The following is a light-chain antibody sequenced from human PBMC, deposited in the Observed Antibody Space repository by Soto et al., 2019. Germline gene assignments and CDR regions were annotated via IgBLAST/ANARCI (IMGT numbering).Light chain of an antibody. CDR1: QSVSSN. CDR3: QQYNNWPGWT. CDR2: GAS. J-gene: IGKJ1*01. V-gene: IGKV3-15*01. Sequence: EIVMTQSPSTLSVSPGDRATLSCRASQSVSSNLAWYQQKPGQVPKLLIYGASTRATGIPARFSGSGSGTEFTLTISSLQSEAFAVSYCQQYNNWPGWTFGQGTKVEIK.